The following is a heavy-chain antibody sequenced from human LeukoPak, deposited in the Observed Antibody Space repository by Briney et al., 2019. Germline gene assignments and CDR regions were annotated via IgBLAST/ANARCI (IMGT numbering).Heavy chain of an antibody. CDR1: GFTFSSYA. CDR2: ISYDGSNK. J-gene: IGHJ3*02. V-gene: IGHV3-30*04. Sequence: PGRSLRLSCAASGFTFSSYAMHCVRQAPGKGVEWVAVISYDGSNKYYADSVKGRFTISRDNSKNTLYLQMNSLRAEDTAVYYCARQPYSSSWYGFDAFDIWGQGTMVTVSS. CDR3: ARQPYSSSWYGFDAFDI. D-gene: IGHD6-13*01.